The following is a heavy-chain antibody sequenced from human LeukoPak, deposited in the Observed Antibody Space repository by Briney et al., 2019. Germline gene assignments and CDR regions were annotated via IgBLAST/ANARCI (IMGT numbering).Heavy chain of an antibody. CDR3: ARHGTTVVTFSFDY. Sequence: SETLSLTCTVSGGSISSSSYYWGWIRQPPGKGLEWIGSIYYSGSTYYNPSLKSRVTISVDTSKNQFSLKLSSVTAADTAVYYCARHGTTVVTFSFDYWGREPWSPSPQ. V-gene: IGHV4-39*01. CDR1: GGSISSSSYY. D-gene: IGHD4-23*01. CDR2: IYYSGST. J-gene: IGHJ4*02.